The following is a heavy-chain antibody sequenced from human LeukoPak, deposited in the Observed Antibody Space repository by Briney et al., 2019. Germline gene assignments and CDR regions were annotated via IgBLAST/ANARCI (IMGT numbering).Heavy chain of an antibody. CDR2: INHSGST. CDR3: ARGRGSGWYLGSYFQH. Sequence: TSETLSLTCAVYGGSFSGYYWSWIRQPPGKGLEWIGEINHSGSTNYNPSLKSRVTISVDTSKDQFSLKLSSVTAADTAVYYCARGRGSGWYLGSYFQHWGQGTLVTVSS. D-gene: IGHD6-19*01. CDR1: GGSFSGYY. V-gene: IGHV4-34*01. J-gene: IGHJ1*01.